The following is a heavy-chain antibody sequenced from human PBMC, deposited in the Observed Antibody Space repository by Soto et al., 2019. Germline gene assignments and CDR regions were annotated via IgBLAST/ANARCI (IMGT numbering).Heavy chain of an antibody. D-gene: IGHD3-10*01. J-gene: IGHJ6*03. V-gene: IGHV4-34*01. CDR3: ARGVILWFGELSRRGGYHYYMDV. CDR2: INDSGNI. CDR1: GGSFSGYQ. Sequence: QVQLQQWGAGLLKPSETLSLTCAVYGGSFSGYQWSWIRQTPGKGLEWIGEINDSGNINYNPSLKSRVTIVLDTPKKQISLKLSSVTAADSAVYYCARGVILWFGELSRRGGYHYYMDVWGKGTTVTVSS.